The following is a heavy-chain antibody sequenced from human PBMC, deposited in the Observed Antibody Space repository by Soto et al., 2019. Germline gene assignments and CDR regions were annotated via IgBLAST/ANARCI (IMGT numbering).Heavy chain of an antibody. CDR2: ISASGVTT. D-gene: IGHD2-8*02. J-gene: IGHJ4*02. CDR3: AKDRTPPLSRSPSSQAIKNLLVGQCFDS. CDR1: GFAFHTHA. Sequence: EVQLLESGGGLVQPGGSLRLSCAASGFAFHTHALSWVRQAPGKGLEWVSGISASGVTTYYADSVKGRFTISRDNSKNTVTLQMNSLRAEDTAFYYCAKDRTPPLSRSPSSQAIKNLLVGQCFDSWGQGTLVTVSS. V-gene: IGHV3-23*01.